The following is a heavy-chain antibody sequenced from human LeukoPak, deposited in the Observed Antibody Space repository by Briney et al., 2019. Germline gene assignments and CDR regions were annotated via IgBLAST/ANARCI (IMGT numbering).Heavy chain of an antibody. CDR2: IKQNGSEK. J-gene: IGHJ6*03. Sequence: GGSLRLSCAASGFTFSSYWMSWVRQAPGKGLEWVANIKQNGSEKYNVASVKGRFTISRDNAKNSLYLQMTSLRAEDTAVYYCARGTVTTVSYYYYYMDVWGKGTTVTVSS. D-gene: IGHD4-17*01. CDR3: ARGTVTTVSYYYYYMDV. CDR1: GFTFSSYW. V-gene: IGHV3-7*01.